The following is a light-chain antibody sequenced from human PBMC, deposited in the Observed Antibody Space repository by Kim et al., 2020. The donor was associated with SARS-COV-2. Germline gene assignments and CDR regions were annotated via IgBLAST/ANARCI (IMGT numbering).Light chain of an antibody. CDR1: QSVGDF. V-gene: IGKV3-11*01. J-gene: IGKJ5*01. CDR2: DAS. CDR3: QRSSWPIT. Sequence: SLSPGDETTLSCRASQSVGDFLAWYQQRPGQAPRLLINDASKRATGIPARFSGSGSGTDFALTISTLESEDSAIYYCQRSSWPITFGQGTRLEIK.